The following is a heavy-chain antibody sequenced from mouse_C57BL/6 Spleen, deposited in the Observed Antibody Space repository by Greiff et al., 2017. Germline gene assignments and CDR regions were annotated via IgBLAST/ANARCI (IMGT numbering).Heavy chain of an antibody. CDR3: AREIYYDYGYAMDY. CDR1: GYAFSSSW. CDR2: IYPGDGDT. Sequence: QVQLKQSGPELVKPGASVKISCKASGYAFSSSWMNWVKQRPGKGLEWIGRIYPGDGDTNYNGKFKGKATLTADKSSSTAYMQLSSLTSEDSAVYFCAREIYYDYGYAMDYWGQGTLVTVSS. J-gene: IGHJ4*01. D-gene: IGHD2-4*01. V-gene: IGHV1-82*01.